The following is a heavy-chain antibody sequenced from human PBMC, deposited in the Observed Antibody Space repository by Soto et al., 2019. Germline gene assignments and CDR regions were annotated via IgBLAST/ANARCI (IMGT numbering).Heavy chain of an antibody. CDR3: ARGGALDGTSPPFNH. CDR1: GYTFSGHY. V-gene: IGHV1-2*02. Sequence: ASVKVSCKASGYTFSGHYMHWIRQAPGQGPEWLGWINANSGDTDRAPKFQDRLTMTRDTSISTAYMELSRLRSGDTAVYYCARGGALDGTSPPFNHWGRGTLVTVSS. J-gene: IGHJ4*02. D-gene: IGHD6-19*01. CDR2: INANSGDT.